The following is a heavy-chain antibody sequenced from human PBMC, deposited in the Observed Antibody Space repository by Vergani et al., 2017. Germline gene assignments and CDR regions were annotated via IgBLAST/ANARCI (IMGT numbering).Heavy chain of an antibody. CDR2: ISYNGLDV. D-gene: IGHD3-10*02. V-gene: IGHV4-39*02. CDR3: ARGALYSFYYFMDV. CDR1: GGSIRSTFYY. Sequence: QLQLQESDPGLVKPSETLSLTCTVSGGSIRSTFYYWGWIRQPPGKGLEWVAGISYNGLDVGYSESVEGRFTISRDNSKNSLFLQMNNVRAEDTASYHCARGALYSFYYFMDVWGKGTTVKVSS. J-gene: IGHJ6*03.